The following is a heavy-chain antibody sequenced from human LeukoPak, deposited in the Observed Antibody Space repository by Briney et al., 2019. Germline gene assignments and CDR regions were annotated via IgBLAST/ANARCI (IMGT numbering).Heavy chain of an antibody. CDR2: IIPIFGTA. CDR1: GGTFSSYA. CDR3: ARVRITMVRGVPAGAFDI. Sequence: SVKVSCKASGGTFSSYAISWVRQAPGQGLEWMGGIIPIFGTANYAQKFQGRVTITADESTSTAYTELSSLRSEDTAMYYCARVRITMVRGVPAGAFDIWGQGTMVTVSS. D-gene: IGHD3-10*01. J-gene: IGHJ3*02. V-gene: IGHV1-69*13.